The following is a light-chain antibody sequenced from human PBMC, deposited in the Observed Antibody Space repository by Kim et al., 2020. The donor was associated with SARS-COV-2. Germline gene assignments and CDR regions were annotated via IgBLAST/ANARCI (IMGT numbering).Light chain of an antibody. V-gene: IGKV1-5*03. CDR2: LAS. CDR1: QNIDNW. J-gene: IGKJ2*01. CDR3: QHYSRFPYT. Sequence: SASGGDRVTITCRASQNIDNWLAWYQQKPGRAPNLLIYLASTLENGVPSRFSGSGSGTEFTLTITSLQPDDFATYYCQHYSRFPYTFGQGTSWRS.